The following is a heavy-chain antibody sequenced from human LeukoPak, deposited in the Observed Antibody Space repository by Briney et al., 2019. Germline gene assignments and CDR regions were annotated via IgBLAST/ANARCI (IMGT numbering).Heavy chain of an antibody. D-gene: IGHD2-15*01. J-gene: IGHJ3*02. V-gene: IGHV3-23*01. CDR3: AKVVSGYWGGLDI. CDR1: GLTFSSSS. CDR2: ISDSGGST. Sequence: GGALRLSCAASGLTFSSSSVCWVRQAPGKGLEGVPTISDSGGSTYYADSVKGRFTISSDNSKNTLYLQMHSLRGEDTALYYCAKVVSGYWGGLDIWGQGTMVPVSS.